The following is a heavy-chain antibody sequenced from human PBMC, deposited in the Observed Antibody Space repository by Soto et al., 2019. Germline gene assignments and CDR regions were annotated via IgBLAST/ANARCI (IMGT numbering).Heavy chain of an antibody. J-gene: IGHJ5*02. CDR2: ISPSGRP. D-gene: IGHD2-8*01. CDR3: TKGVLA. V-gene: IGHV4-30-2*01. CDR1: GGSVSSGGYS. Sequence: QVQLQESGSRLVRPSQPLSLTCSVSGGSVSSGGYSWSWIRQAPGKGLEWMGFISPSGRPAYNPWLKSRVSISVDTSKNPISLELSAVTAADAAVYYCTKGVLAWGPGTMVTVSA.